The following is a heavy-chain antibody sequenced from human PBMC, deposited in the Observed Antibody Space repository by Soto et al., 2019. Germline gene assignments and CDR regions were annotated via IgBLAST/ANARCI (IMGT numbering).Heavy chain of an antibody. CDR3: ARHHGGSGYLQFDY. CDR2: IYYSGST. D-gene: IGHD3-3*01. Sequence: QVQLQESGPGLVKPSQTLSLTCTVSGGSISSGGYYWSWIRQHPGKGLEWIGYIYYSGSTYYNPSLTIRVFISADTSKIQFTTQLSSVTAADTAVYYCARHHGGSGYLQFDYWGQGTLVSVSS. V-gene: IGHV4-31*03. J-gene: IGHJ4*02. CDR1: GGSISSGGYY.